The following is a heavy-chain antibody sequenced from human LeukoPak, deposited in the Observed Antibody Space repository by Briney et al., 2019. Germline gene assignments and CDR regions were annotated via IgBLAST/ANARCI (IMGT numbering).Heavy chain of an antibody. CDR3: ARALDWQQLGKYYYYYSMDV. D-gene: IGHD6-13*01. V-gene: IGHV3-13*01. CDR1: RFTFSSYD. J-gene: IGHJ6*03. CDR2: IGLSGDT. Sequence: GGSLRLSCAASRFTFSSYDMHWVRQATGKGLEWVSAIGLSGDTYYPGSVKGRFTISREKAKNSLYLQMNSLRAGDTAVYYCARALDWQQLGKYYYYYSMDVWGKGTTVTVSS.